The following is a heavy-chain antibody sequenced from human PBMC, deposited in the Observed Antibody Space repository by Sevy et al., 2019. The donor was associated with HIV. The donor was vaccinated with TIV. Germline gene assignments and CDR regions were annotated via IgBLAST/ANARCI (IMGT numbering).Heavy chain of an antibody. J-gene: IGHJ4*02. CDR3: AKDLESYSSSWPYCFDY. V-gene: IGHV3-30*02. D-gene: IGHD6-13*01. Sequence: VGSLRLSCGASGSIFSLYGMHWVRQAPGKGLEWVAFIRFDGSDKYYADSVKGRFTISRDNSKNTLYLQMNSLRPEDTALYYCAKDLESYSSSWPYCFDYWGQGTLVTVSS. CDR1: GSIFSLYG. CDR2: IRFDGSDK.